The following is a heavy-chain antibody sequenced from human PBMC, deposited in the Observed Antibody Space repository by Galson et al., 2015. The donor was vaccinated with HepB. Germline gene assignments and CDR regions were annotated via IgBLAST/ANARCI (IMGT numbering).Heavy chain of an antibody. CDR1: GYTFTSYD. D-gene: IGHD4-23*01. V-gene: IGHV1-8*01. CDR2: MNPNSGNT. CDR3: ARVGRGNKLYYYYYYYMDV. Sequence: SVKVSCKASGYTFTSYDINWVRQATGQGLEWMGWMNPNSGNTGYAQKFQGRVTMTRNTSISTAYMELSSLRSEDTAVYYCARVGRGNKLYYYYYYYMDVWGKGTTVTVSS. J-gene: IGHJ6*03.